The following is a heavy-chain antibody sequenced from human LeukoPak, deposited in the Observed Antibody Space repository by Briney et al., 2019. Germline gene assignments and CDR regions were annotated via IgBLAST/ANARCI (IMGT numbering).Heavy chain of an antibody. J-gene: IGHJ6*03. CDR2: ISSSSSYI. D-gene: IGHD6-19*01. V-gene: IGHV3-21*01. Sequence: GGSLRLSCAASGFTFSSYSMNWVRQAPGKGLEWVPSISSSSSYIYYADSVKGRFTISRDNAKNSLYLQMNSLRAEDTAVYYCARGVGSGWYPPYYYYYMDVWGKGTTVTVSS. CDR1: GFTFSSYS. CDR3: ARGVGSGWYPPYYYYYMDV.